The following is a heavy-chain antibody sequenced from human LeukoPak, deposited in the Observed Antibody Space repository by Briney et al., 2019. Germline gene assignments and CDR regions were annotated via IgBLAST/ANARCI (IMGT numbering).Heavy chain of an antibody. D-gene: IGHD2-2*01. CDR1: GYTFTGYY. CDR2: INPNSGGT. Sequence: ASVKVSCKASGYTFTGYYMHWVRQAPGQGLEWMGWINPNSGGTNYAQKFQGRVTMTRDTSINTAYMELSRLRSDDTAVYYCASGRDCSSTRCYYYYMDVWGKGTTVTVSS. J-gene: IGHJ6*03. CDR3: ASGRDCSSTRCYYYYMDV. V-gene: IGHV1-2*02.